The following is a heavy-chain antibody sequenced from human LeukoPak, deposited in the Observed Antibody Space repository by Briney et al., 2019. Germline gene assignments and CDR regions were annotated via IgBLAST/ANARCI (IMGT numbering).Heavy chain of an antibody. D-gene: IGHD3-10*01. CDR2: ISSSSYI. CDR3: ARNLRPITMVRGVIIPVFDP. CDR1: GFTFSSYS. V-gene: IGHV3-21*01. Sequence: KPGGSLRLSCAASGFTFSSYSMNWVRQAPGKGLEWVSSISSSSYIYYADSVKGRFTISRDNAKNSLYLQMNSLRAEDTAVYYCARNLRPITMVRGVIIPVFDPWGQGTLVTVSS. J-gene: IGHJ5*02.